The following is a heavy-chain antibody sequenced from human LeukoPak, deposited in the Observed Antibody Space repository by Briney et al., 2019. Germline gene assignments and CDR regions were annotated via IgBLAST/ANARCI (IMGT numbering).Heavy chain of an antibody. CDR1: GYSFTSYW. V-gene: IGHV5-51*01. D-gene: IGHD3-3*01. CDR2: IYPGDSDT. CDR3: ARKQNDFWSGYDGSTYAFDI. J-gene: IGHJ3*02. Sequence: GESLKISCKGSGYSFTSYWIGWVRQMPGKGLEWMGIIYPGDSDTRYSPSFQGHVTISGDKSVSTAYLQWSSLKASDTAMYYCARKQNDFWSGYDGSTYAFDIWGQGTMVTVSS.